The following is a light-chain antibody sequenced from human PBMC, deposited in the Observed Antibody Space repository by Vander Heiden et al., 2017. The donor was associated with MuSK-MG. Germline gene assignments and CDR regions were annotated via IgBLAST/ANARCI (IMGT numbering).Light chain of an antibody. CDR1: QSVSNY. J-gene: IGKJ4*01. CDR2: DAS. Sequence: EIVLTQSQATLSVSPGERATLSCRASQSVSNYLAWYQQKPGQAPRLLIYDASNRASGIPARFSGGGSGTDFTLTISSLEPEDFAVYYCQQRSNWPPLTFGGGTKVEIK. V-gene: IGKV3-11*01. CDR3: QQRSNWPPLT.